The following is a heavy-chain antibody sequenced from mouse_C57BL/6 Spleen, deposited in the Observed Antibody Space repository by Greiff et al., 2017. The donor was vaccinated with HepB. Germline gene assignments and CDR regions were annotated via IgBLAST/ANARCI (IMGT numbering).Heavy chain of an antibody. CDR2: IHPNSGST. Sequence: QVQLQQSGAELVKPGASVKLSCKASGYTFTSYWMHWVKQRPGQGLEWIGMIHPNSGSTNYNEKFKSKATLTVDKSSSTAYMQLSSLTSEDSAVYYWARRGLYYGSSYGYFDVWGTGTTVTVSS. CDR1: GYTFTSYW. D-gene: IGHD1-1*01. CDR3: ARRGLYYGSSYGYFDV. J-gene: IGHJ1*03. V-gene: IGHV1-64*01.